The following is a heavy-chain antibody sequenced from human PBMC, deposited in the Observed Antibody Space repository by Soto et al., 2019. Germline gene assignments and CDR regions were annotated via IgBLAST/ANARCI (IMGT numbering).Heavy chain of an antibody. V-gene: IGHV1-18*01. CDR3: ARDEGYCGGDCYSNYFDY. D-gene: IGHD2-21*02. CDR2: ISAYNGNT. Sequence: QVQLVQSGAEVRKPGASVKVSCKASGYTFTTYGISWVRQAPGQGLEWMGWISAYNGNTNYAQKLQGRVTMTTDTSSSTAYMELRSLRSDDTAVYYCARDEGYCGGDCYSNYFDYWGQGTLVTVSS. J-gene: IGHJ4*02. CDR1: GYTFTTYG.